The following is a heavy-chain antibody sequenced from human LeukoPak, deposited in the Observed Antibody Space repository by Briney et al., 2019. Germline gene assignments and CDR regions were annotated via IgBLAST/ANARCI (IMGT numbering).Heavy chain of an antibody. CDR3: AKDGGDGDYGEDI. Sequence: PGGSLRLSCAASGFTFSSYGMHWVRQAPGKGLEWVAFIRYDGSNKYYADSVKGRFTISRDNSKNTLYLQMNSLRAEDTAVYYCAKDGGDGDYGEDIWGQGTLVTVSS. CDR1: GFTFSSYG. CDR2: IRYDGSNK. V-gene: IGHV3-30*02. D-gene: IGHD4-17*01. J-gene: IGHJ4*02.